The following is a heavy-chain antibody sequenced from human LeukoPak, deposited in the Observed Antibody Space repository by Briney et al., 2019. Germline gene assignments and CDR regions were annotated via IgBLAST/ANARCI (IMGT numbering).Heavy chain of an antibody. CDR3: ARIQGYSYGYFYFDY. CDR1: GGTFSSYA. J-gene: IGHJ4*02. CDR2: IIPIFGTA. Sequence: SVKVSCKASGGTFSSYAISWVRQAPGQGLEWMGGIIPIFGTANYAQKFQGRVTITADESTSTAYMELSSLRSEDTAVYYCARIQGYSYGYFYFDYWGQGTLVTVSS. D-gene: IGHD5-18*01. V-gene: IGHV1-69*01.